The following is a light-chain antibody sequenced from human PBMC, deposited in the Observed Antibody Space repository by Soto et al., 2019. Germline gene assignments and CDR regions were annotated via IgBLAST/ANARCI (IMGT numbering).Light chain of an antibody. Sequence: EIVLTQSPATLSLSPGERATLSCRASQSVSSYLAWYQQNPGQAPRLLIYDASNRATGIPARFSGSGSGTDFTLTSSSLEPEDFAVYYCQQRSNWPRTFGQGTKLEIK. CDR1: QSVSSY. CDR2: DAS. CDR3: QQRSNWPRT. J-gene: IGKJ2*01. V-gene: IGKV3-11*01.